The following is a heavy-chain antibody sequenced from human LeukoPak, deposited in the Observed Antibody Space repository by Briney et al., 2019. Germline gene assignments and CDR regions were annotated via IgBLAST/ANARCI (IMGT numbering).Heavy chain of an antibody. V-gene: IGHV1-69*01. Sequence: GSSVKVSCKASGGTFSSYAIRCVRQAPGQGLEWMGGIIPIFGTANYAQKFQGRVTITADESTSTAYMELSSLRSEDTAVYYCARDQGLGAFDIWGQGTMVTVSS. J-gene: IGHJ3*02. CDR2: IIPIFGTA. D-gene: IGHD2-21*01. CDR1: GGTFSSYA. CDR3: ARDQGLGAFDI.